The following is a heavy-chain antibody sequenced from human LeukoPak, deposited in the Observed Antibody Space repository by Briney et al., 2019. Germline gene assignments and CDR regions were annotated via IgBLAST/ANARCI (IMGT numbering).Heavy chain of an antibody. V-gene: IGHV4-34*01. J-gene: IGHJ6*03. CDR1: GGSISSYY. D-gene: IGHD5-18*01. Sequence: SETLSLTCTVSGGSISSYYWSWIRQPPGKGLEWIGEINHSGSTNYNPSLKSRVTISVDTSKNQFSLKLSSVTAADTAVYYCARASRAMAHVADYYYYYMDVWGKGTTVTVSS. CDR3: ARASRAMAHVADYYYYYMDV. CDR2: INHSGST.